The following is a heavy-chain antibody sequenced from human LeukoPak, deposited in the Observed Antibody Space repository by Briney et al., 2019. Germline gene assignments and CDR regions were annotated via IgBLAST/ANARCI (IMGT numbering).Heavy chain of an antibody. CDR2: FYSSGST. D-gene: IGHD6-13*01. J-gene: IGHJ5*02. V-gene: IGHV4-4*07. CDR3: ARSLGYSSSWSYNWFDP. CDR1: GTSLTTYF. Sequence: PSETLSLTCTVSGTSLTTYFWSWIRQPAGKGLEWIGRFYSSGSTSYNPSLKSRLTMSVDTSRNEFSLKLRSVTAADTAVYYCARSLGYSSSWSYNWFDPWGQGTLVTVSS.